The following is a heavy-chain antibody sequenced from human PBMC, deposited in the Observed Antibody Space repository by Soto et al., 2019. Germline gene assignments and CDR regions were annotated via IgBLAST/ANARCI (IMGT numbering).Heavy chain of an antibody. Sequence: EVQLVESGGGLVQPGGSLRLSCAASEFTFSSYWMSWVRQAPGKGLEWVANIKEDGSEKYYVDSVKGRFTISRDNVKNSLYLQMNSLRAEDTAVYYCARGSSRFDDWGQGTLVNVSS. CDR2: IKEDGSEK. V-gene: IGHV3-7*03. CDR3: ARGSSRFDD. J-gene: IGHJ4*02. D-gene: IGHD6-13*01. CDR1: EFTFSSYW.